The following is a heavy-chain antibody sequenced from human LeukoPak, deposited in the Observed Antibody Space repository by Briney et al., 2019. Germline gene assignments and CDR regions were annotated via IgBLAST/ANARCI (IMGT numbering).Heavy chain of an antibody. D-gene: IGHD1-26*01. CDR1: GFTFSNYG. J-gene: IGHJ4*02. Sequence: TGESLRLSCAASGFTFSNYGMHWVRQAPGKGLEWVAVIWNDGSNKYFVDSVKGRFTISRDNSKNTLYLQMNSLRAEDTAVYYCARDRGSTSFDYWGQGTLVTVSS. V-gene: IGHV3-33*01. CDR2: IWNDGSNK. CDR3: ARDRGSTSFDY.